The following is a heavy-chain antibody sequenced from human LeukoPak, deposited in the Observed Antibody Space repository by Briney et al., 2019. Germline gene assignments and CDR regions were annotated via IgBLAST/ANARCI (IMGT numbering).Heavy chain of an antibody. D-gene: IGHD2-2*01. CDR3: ARSVGYCSSTSCDPAIDY. CDR2: IYYSGST. Sequence: SETLSLTCTVSGGSISSYYWSWIRQPPGKGLEWIGYIYYSGSTNYNPSLKNRVTISVDTSKNQFSLKLSSVTAADTAVYYCARSVGYCSSTSCDPAIDYWGQGTLVTVSS. CDR1: GGSISSYY. J-gene: IGHJ4*02. V-gene: IGHV4-59*01.